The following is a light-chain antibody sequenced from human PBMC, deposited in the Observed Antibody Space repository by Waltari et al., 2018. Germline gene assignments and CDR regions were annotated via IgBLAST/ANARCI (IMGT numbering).Light chain of an antibody. Sequence: QSVLTQPASVSGSPGQSIIISCTGTYNDIGGYNSVSWCQQYPGKAPKLLLYDVSSRPSGVSNRFSGAKSGSTASLTVSGLQADDEADYYCGAYTSDSTLIFGGGTKLTVL. J-gene: IGLJ2*01. CDR1: YNDIGGYNS. CDR3: GAYTSDSTLI. CDR2: DVS. V-gene: IGLV2-14*03.